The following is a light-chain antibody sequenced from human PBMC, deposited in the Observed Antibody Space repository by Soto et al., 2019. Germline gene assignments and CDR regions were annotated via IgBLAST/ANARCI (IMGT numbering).Light chain of an antibody. Sequence: QSVLTQPPSASGTPGQRVTISCSGSSFNIGSNSVNWYQQLPGAAPKLLIYSNNQRPSGVPDRFSGSKSGTSASLAISGLQFEDEADYYCAAWDDRLTGHVVFGGGTQLTVL. CDR2: SNN. J-gene: IGLJ7*01. CDR3: AAWDDRLTGHVV. V-gene: IGLV1-44*01. CDR1: SFNIGSNS.